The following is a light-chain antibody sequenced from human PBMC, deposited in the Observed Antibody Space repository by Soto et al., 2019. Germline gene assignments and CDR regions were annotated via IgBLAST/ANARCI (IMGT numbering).Light chain of an antibody. CDR1: QSISNF. Sequence: DIQMTQSPSTLSASVGDRVTFTCRASQSISNFLAWYQQKPGQAPNLLIFRASDLETGVPSRFSGSGSGTDFSLTIASLQPDDFATYYCQQYKRYPYTFGQGTKLEIK. CDR2: RAS. J-gene: IGKJ2*01. V-gene: IGKV1-5*03. CDR3: QQYKRYPYT.